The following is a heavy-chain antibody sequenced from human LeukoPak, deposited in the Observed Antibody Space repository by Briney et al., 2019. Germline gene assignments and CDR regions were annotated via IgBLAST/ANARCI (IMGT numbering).Heavy chain of an antibody. V-gene: IGHV3-9*01. D-gene: IGHD1-1*01. Sequence: PGRSLRLSCAASGFTFDDYARHWVRQAPGKGLEWVSGISWNSGSIGYADSVKGRFTISRDNAKNSLYLQMNSLRAEDTALYYCAKDLSPGTVYGMDVWGQGTTVTVSS. CDR2: ISWNSGSI. J-gene: IGHJ6*02. CDR3: AKDLSPGTVYGMDV. CDR1: GFTFDDYA.